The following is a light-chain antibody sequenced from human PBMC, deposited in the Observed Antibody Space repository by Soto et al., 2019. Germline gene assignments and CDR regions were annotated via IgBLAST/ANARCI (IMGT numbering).Light chain of an antibody. J-gene: IGKJ3*01. V-gene: IGKV1-9*01. Sequence: DIQLTQSPSFLSASVGDRVTISCRASQDVSRFLAWYQQKPGQAPNLLIYAASTLQSGVPSRFSGSGSGTEFTLTISSLQPEDFATYYCQQLNSYVFTFGPGTQVDIK. CDR2: AAS. CDR3: QQLNSYVFT. CDR1: QDVSRF.